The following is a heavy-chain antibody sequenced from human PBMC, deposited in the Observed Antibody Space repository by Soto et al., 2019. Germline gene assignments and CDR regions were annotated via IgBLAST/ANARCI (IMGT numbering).Heavy chain of an antibody. Sequence: QVQLVESGGGVVQPGRSLRLSCAVSGFTFSSYDMHWVRQAPGKGLEWVAVISYDGINKYYADSVKGRFTISRDNSKNTLYLQMNSLRAEDTALYYCAKGRHRISTYYGMDVWGQGTTVTVSS. V-gene: IGHV3-30*18. CDR3: AKGRHRISTYYGMDV. CDR2: ISYDGINK. CDR1: GFTFSSYD. J-gene: IGHJ6*02. D-gene: IGHD2-15*01.